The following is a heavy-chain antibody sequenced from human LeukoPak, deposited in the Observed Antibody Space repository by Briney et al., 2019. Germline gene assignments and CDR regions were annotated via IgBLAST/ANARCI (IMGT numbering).Heavy chain of an antibody. CDR1: GYTFTSYG. D-gene: IGHD1-26*01. CDR2: FSAYNGNT. J-gene: IGHJ6*03. V-gene: IGHV1-18*01. CDR3: ARTYSGSYYYMDV. Sequence: ASVKVSCKASGYTFTSYGISWVRQAPGQGLEWMGWFSAYNGNTNYAQRLQGRVAMTTDTSTSTAYMELRSLRSDDTAVYYCARTYSGSYYYMDVWGKGTTVTVSS.